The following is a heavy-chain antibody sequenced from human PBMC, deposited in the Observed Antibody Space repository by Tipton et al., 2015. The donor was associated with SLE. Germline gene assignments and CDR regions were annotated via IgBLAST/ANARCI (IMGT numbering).Heavy chain of an antibody. Sequence: GSLRLSCAASGFTFSSYGMHWVRQAPGKGLEWVAFIRYDGSNKYYADSVKGRFTISRDNSKNTLYLQMNSLRAENTAVYYCAKEKAMVVPNNWFDPWGQGTLVTVSS. CDR3: AKEKAMVVPNNWFDP. CDR2: IRYDGSNK. J-gene: IGHJ5*02. V-gene: IGHV3-30*02. CDR1: GFTFSSYG. D-gene: IGHD2-15*01.